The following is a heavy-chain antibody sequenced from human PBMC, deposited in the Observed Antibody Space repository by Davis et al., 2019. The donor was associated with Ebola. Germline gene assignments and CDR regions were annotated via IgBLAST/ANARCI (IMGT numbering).Heavy chain of an antibody. J-gene: IGHJ5*02. CDR1: GFTFSSYS. D-gene: IGHD3-3*01. CDR2: ISSSSSYI. V-gene: IGHV3-21*01. CDR3: ARQGWSGYSLRHWLDP. Sequence: GESLKFSCAASGFTFSSYSMNWVRQAPGKGLEWVSSISSSSSYIYYANSVKGRFTISRDNAKNSLYLQMNSLRAEDTAVYYCARQGWSGYSLRHWLDPWGRGTLVTVSS.